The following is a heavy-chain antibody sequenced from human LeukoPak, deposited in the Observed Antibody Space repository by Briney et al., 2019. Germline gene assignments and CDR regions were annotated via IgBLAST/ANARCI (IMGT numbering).Heavy chain of an antibody. CDR3: ARSRSSWYWFDP. CDR1: GYTFTNYY. CDR2: IDPRGGST. V-gene: IGHV1-46*01. D-gene: IGHD6-13*01. J-gene: IGHJ5*02. Sequence: ASVKVSCKASGYTFTNYYMHWVRQAPGQGLEWMGVIDPRGGSTTYAQKVQGRFTMTRDTSTSTVNMELRSLNSEDTAVYYCARSRSSWYWFDPWGQGTLVTVSS.